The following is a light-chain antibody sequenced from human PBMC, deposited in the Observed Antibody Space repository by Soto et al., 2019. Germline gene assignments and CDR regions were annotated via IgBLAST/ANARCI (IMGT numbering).Light chain of an antibody. V-gene: IGKV1-27*01. J-gene: IGKJ3*01. CDR1: QGISNY. Sequence: DIQMTQSPSSRSASVGDRVSITCRASQGISNYLAWYRQKPGKVPKLLIYTTSTLRSGVPSRFSGSGSGTDCTLTISSLQPDDVATYYGQKYNRAPPSFGSGPRVDI. CDR3: QKYNRAPPS. CDR2: TTS.